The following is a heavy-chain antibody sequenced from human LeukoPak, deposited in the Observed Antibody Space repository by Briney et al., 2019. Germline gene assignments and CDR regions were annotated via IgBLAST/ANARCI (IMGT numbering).Heavy chain of an antibody. D-gene: IGHD5-12*01. CDR1: GGSISSSSYY. CDR2: IYYSGST. J-gene: IGHJ4*02. Sequence: SETLSLTCTVSGGSISSSSYYWGWIRQPPGKGLEWIGSIYYSGSTYYNPSLKSRVTISVDTSKNQFSLKLSSVTAADTAVYYCARHVSWPGPFDYWGQGTLVTVSS. V-gene: IGHV4-39*01. CDR3: ARHVSWPGPFDY.